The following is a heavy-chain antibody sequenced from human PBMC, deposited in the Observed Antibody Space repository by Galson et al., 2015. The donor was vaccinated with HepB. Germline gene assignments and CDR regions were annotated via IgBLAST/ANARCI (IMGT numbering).Heavy chain of an antibody. CDR2: IYNSGST. Sequence: ETLSLTCTVSGGSISSYYWSWIRQPPGKGLEWIGYIYNSGSTNYNPSLKSRVTISVDTAKNQFSMKLRSVTAADPAVYYCTRDMRPFTSGWRAFDIWGQGTMVTVSS. V-gene: IGHV4-59*01. D-gene: IGHD6-19*01. J-gene: IGHJ3*02. CDR1: GGSISSYY. CDR3: TRDMRPFTSGWRAFDI.